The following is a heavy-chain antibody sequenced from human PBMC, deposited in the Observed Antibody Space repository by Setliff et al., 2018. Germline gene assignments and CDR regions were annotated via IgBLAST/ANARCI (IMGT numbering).Heavy chain of an antibody. CDR3: ARVYGGYFQ. J-gene: IGHJ1*01. V-gene: IGHV4-34*01. D-gene: IGHD2-21*02. CDR2: INHSGST. CDR1: GGSISSQD. Sequence: PSETLSLTCTVSGGSISSQDWSWIRQPPGKGLEWIGEINHSGSTNYNPSLKSRVTISVDTSKNQFSLKLSSVTAADTAVYYCARVYGGYFQWGHGTLVTVSS.